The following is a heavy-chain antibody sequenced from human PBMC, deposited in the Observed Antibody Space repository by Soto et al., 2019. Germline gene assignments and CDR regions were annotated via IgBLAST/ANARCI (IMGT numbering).Heavy chain of an antibody. CDR3: ARGVYGSGNYYTGPSAFDI. CDR1: GGTLSDHG. D-gene: IGHD3-10*01. V-gene: IGHV1-69*06. Sequence: QVPLEQSGAEVKKPGSSVKVSCKASGGTLSDHGVAWLRQAPGQGLERMGGTIPVFNTAKYAQKFQGRVTVTADKFTNIAYMELSSLRSEDTAFYFCARGVYGSGNYYTGPSAFDIWGQGTMVIVSS. J-gene: IGHJ3*02. CDR2: TIPVFNTA.